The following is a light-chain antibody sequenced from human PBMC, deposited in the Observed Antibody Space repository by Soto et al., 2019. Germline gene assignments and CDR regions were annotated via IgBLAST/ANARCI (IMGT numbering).Light chain of an antibody. Sequence: EILMTHSPATLSVSPGETATLSCRASQSVSRNLAWYQQKPGQAPRLLMSSASTRATGFPARFGGSGSETELTLTINNLQSEDVAVYYCQHYHTWLRTVGQGTKVDIK. CDR2: SAS. CDR1: QSVSRN. CDR3: QHYHTWLRT. V-gene: IGKV3-15*01. J-gene: IGKJ1*01.